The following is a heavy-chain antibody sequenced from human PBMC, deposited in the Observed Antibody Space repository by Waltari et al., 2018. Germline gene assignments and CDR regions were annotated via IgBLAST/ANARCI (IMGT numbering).Heavy chain of an antibody. CDR2: IYTSGST. V-gene: IGHV4-61*09. D-gene: IGHD2-15*01. CDR1: GGSISSGSYY. Sequence: QVQLQESGPGLVKPSQTLSLTCTVSGGSISSGSYYWSWIRQPAGKGLEWIGYIYTSGSTNYNPSLKSRVTISVDTSKNQFSLKLSSVTAADTAVYYCARDKTGYGGNPDAFDIWGQGSMVTVSS. CDR3: ARDKTGYGGNPDAFDI. J-gene: IGHJ3*02.